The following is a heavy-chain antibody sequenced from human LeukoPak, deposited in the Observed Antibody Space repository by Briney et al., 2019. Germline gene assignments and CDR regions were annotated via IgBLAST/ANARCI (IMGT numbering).Heavy chain of an antibody. D-gene: IGHD3-9*01. J-gene: IGHJ4*02. V-gene: IGHV3-74*01. CDR1: GFALSSYW. CDR2: INSDGGTT. CDR3: ARDLAGYRDY. Sequence: GGSLRLSCAASGFALSSYWMHWVRQAAGKGLVWVSRINSDGGTTTYADSVKGRFAISGDNAKNTLYLQMNSLRADDTAVYYCARDLAGYRDYWGQGTLVTVSS.